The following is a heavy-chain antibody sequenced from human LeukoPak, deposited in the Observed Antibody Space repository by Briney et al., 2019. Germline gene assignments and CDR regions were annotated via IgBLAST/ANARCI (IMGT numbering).Heavy chain of an antibody. J-gene: IGHJ4*02. D-gene: IGHD5-24*01. CDR3: AKSRDGYNILDY. V-gene: IGHV3-53*01. CDR1: GFTVSSNY. Sequence: GGSLRLSCAASGFTVSSNYMSWVRQAPGKGLEWVSVIYSGGSTYYADSVKGRFTISRDNSKNTLNLQMNSLRAEDTAVYYCAKSRDGYNILDYWGQGTLVTVSS. CDR2: IYSGGST.